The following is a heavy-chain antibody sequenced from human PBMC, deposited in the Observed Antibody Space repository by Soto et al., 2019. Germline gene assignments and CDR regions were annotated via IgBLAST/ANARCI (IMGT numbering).Heavy chain of an antibody. CDR2: IKEDGSEK. J-gene: IGHJ6*02. V-gene: IGHV3-7*03. D-gene: IGHD6-19*01. Sequence: PGGSLRLSCAASALTFISYWMTWVRQAPGKALEWVASIKEDGSEKYYLDSVKGRFTISRENAKNSLYLQMNRLRAEDTAVYYCTRAGPFIAVTGPGNYYGMDVWGQGATVTVSS. CDR1: ALTFISYW. CDR3: TRAGPFIAVTGPGNYYGMDV.